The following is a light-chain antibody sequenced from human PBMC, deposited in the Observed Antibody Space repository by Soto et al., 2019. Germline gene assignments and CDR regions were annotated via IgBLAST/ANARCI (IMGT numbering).Light chain of an antibody. Sequence: EIRMTQFPATLSASPGGGATLSCRAAQDVTTNLAWYQQKPGQAPRLLIYGASTRATDMPGRFSGRGSGTEFTLTINSLQSEDFAVYYCQQYRNWPRTFGQGTKVDIK. CDR1: QDVTTN. J-gene: IGKJ1*01. CDR3: QQYRNWPRT. CDR2: GAS. V-gene: IGKV3-15*01.